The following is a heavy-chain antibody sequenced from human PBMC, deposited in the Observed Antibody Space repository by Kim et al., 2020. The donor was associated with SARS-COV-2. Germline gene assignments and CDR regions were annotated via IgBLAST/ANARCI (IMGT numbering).Heavy chain of an antibody. CDR2: IDSDGSST. D-gene: IGHD5-12*01. J-gene: IGHJ4*02. Sequence: GGSLRLSCAASGFTFSSYWTHWVRQAPGKGLVWVSRIDSDGSSTYYAASVKGRFTISRDNAKNTLYLQMNSLRAEDTAVYYCARGRAGYADYWGQGTLVTVSS. V-gene: IGHV3-74*01. CDR1: GFTFSSYW. CDR3: ARGRAGYADY.